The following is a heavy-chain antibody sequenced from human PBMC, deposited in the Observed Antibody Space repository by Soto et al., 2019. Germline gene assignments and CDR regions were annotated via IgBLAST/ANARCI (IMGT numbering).Heavy chain of an antibody. CDR2: IYYSGST. V-gene: IGHV4-30-4*01. D-gene: IGHD3-16*01. CDR1: GGSISSGDYY. Sequence: SETLSLTCTFSGGSISSGDYYLSWIRQPPGKGLEWIGYIYYSGSTYYNPFLKSRFTISIDTSKNQFSLKLSSVTAADTAVYYCARDSGGGGAFDIWGQGTMVTVS. J-gene: IGHJ3*02. CDR3: ARDSGGGGAFDI.